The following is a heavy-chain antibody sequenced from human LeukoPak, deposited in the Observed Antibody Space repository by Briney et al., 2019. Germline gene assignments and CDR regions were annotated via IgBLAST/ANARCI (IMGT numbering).Heavy chain of an antibody. CDR1: GFTFSNAW. CDR3: TTDPGVNFDLLPLDF. J-gene: IGHJ4*02. D-gene: IGHD3-9*01. CDR2: IKSKTDGGAT. Sequence: AGYLRLSCAASGFTFSNAWMSWVRQAPGMGLEWVGRIKSKTDGGATDYAAPVKGRFTISRDDSKNTLDLQMNSLKTEDTAVYYCTTDPGVNFDLLPLDFWGQGTLVTVSS. V-gene: IGHV3-15*01.